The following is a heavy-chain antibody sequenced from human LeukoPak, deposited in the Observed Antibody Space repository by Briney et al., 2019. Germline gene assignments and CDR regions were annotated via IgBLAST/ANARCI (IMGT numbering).Heavy chain of an antibody. J-gene: IGHJ4*02. D-gene: IGHD6-19*01. CDR2: ISGSGST. V-gene: IGHV3-23*01. Sequence: PSETLSLTCTVSGGSISSYYWSWIRQPPGKGLEWVSAISGSGSTYYADSVKGRFTISRDNSKNTLYLQMNSLRAEDTAVYYCAKDREYSSGWHFDYWGQGTLVTVSS. CDR1: GGSISSYY. CDR3: AKDREYSSGWHFDY.